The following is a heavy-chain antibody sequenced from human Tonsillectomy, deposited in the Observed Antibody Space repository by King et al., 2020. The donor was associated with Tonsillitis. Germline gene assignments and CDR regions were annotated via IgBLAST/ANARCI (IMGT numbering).Heavy chain of an antibody. CDR3: ARYSYGSIPRSDYFDY. J-gene: IGHJ4*02. Sequence: QLVQSGAEVKKPGASVEVSCKASGYTFTSYGITWVRQAPGQGLEWMGWISAYNGDAKYAQNLQGRVTMTTDTSTSTAYMELRSLRSNDTAVYYCARYSYGSIPRSDYFDYWGQGPLVTVSS. CDR2: ISAYNGDA. V-gene: IGHV1-18*01. D-gene: IGHD5-18*01. CDR1: GYTFTSYG.